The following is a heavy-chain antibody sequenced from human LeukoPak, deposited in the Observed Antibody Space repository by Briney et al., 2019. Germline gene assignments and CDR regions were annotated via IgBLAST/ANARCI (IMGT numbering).Heavy chain of an antibody. CDR3: ARGFVVVPAATRGNWFDP. V-gene: IGHV4-59*01. CDR2: IYYSGST. D-gene: IGHD2-2*01. CDR1: GGSISSYY. J-gene: IGHJ5*02. Sequence: SETLSLTCTVSGGSISSYYWSWIRQPPGKGLEWIGYIYYSGSTNYNPSLKSRVTISVDTSKNQSSLKLSSVTAADTAVYYCARGFVVVPAATRGNWFDPWGQGTLVTVSS.